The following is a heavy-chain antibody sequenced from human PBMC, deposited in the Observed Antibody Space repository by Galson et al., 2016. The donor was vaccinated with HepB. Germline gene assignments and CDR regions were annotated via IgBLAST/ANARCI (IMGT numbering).Heavy chain of an antibody. V-gene: IGHV3-53*01. CDR2: IYIGGIT. CDR1: GFTVSSNY. Sequence: SLRLSCAVSGFTVSSNYMSWVRQAPGKGLEWVSAIYIGGITYYADSVKGRFTISRDNSKSTLYLQMNSLRAEDTAVYYCASGQTYDFWSASLGGYWDQGTLVIVSS. J-gene: IGHJ4*02. D-gene: IGHD3-3*01. CDR3: ASGQTYDFWSASLGGY.